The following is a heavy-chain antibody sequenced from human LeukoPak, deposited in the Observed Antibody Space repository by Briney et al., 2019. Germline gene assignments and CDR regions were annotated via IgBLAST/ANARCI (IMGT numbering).Heavy chain of an antibody. J-gene: IGHJ3*02. CDR3: ARVGAADAFDI. D-gene: IGHD3-10*01. CDR1: GGTFSSYA. Sequence: ASVKVSCKASGGTFSSYAISWVRQAPGQGLEWMGIINPSGGSTSYAQEFQGRVTMTRDTSTSTVYMELSSLRSEDTAVYYCARVGAADAFDIWGQGTMVTVSS. V-gene: IGHV1-46*01. CDR2: INPSGGST.